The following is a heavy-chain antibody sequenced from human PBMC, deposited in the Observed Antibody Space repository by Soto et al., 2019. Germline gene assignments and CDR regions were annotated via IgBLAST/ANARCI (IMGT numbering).Heavy chain of an antibody. CDR2: IKQDGSEK. Sequence: PGGSLRLSCAASGFTFSSYGMSWVRQAPGEGLEWVANIKQDGSEKYYVDSVKGRFTISRDNAKNSLYLQMNSLRAEDTAVYYCARALRWYEYYYYGIDVWGQGTTVTVSS. J-gene: IGHJ6*02. D-gene: IGHD3-10*01. CDR1: GFTFSSYG. CDR3: ARALRWYEYYYYGIDV. V-gene: IGHV3-7*03.